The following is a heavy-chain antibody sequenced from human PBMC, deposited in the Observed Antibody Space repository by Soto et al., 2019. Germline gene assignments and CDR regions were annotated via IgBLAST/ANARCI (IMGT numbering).Heavy chain of an antibody. V-gene: IGHV1-69*06. J-gene: IGHJ4*02. CDR1: GGTFSSLA. CDR3: ARSPGVFDY. Sequence: QVQLVQSGAEVKKPGSSVKVSCKASGGTFSSLAISWVRQAPGQGLEWMGGLVPVFGTANYAQKFQGRVTITADTSTSTSYMELGSLRSEDPAVYYCARSPGVFDYWGQGTLVTVSS. CDR2: LVPVFGTA. D-gene: IGHD3-10*01.